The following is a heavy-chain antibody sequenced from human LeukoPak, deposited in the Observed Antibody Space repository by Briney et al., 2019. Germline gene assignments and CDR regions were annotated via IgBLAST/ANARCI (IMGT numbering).Heavy chain of an antibody. CDR2: IYYSGST. D-gene: IGHD3-22*01. CDR1: GGSISSGGYY. CDR3: AREDYDSSGYLGAFDI. J-gene: IGHJ3*02. Sequence: SETLSLTCTVSGGSISSGGYYWSWIRQHPGKGLEWIGYIYYSGSTYYNPSLKSRVTISVDTSKNQFSLKLSSVTAADTAVYYCAREDYDSSGYLGAFDIWGQGTMVTVSS. V-gene: IGHV4-31*03.